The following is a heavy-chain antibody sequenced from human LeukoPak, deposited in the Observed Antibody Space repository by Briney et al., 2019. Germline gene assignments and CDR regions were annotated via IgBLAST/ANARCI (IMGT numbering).Heavy chain of an antibody. V-gene: IGHV3-49*04. Sequence: RSLRLSCTASGFTFGDYAMSWVRQAPGKGLEWVGFIRSKAYGGTTEYAASVKGRFTISRDDSKSIAYLQMNSLKTEDTAVYYCTRTPYYYGSGSYYTPYYFDYWGQGTLVTVSS. D-gene: IGHD3-10*01. CDR1: GFTFGDYA. CDR3: TRTPYYYGSGSYYTPYYFDY. J-gene: IGHJ4*02. CDR2: IRSKAYGGTT.